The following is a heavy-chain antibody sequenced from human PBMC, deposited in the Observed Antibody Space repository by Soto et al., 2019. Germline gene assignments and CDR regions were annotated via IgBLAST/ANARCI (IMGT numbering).Heavy chain of an antibody. CDR3: ARDEPYYDSSGSLNY. Sequence: PSESLSLTCTVSGGSICSYDWSWIRQPAGKGLEWIGRIYTSGSTNYNPSLKSRVTMSVDTSKNHFSLKLSSVTAADTAVYYCARDEPYYDSSGSLNYWGQGTLVTVSS. D-gene: IGHD3-22*01. CDR1: GGSICSYD. J-gene: IGHJ4*02. V-gene: IGHV4-4*07. CDR2: IYTSGST.